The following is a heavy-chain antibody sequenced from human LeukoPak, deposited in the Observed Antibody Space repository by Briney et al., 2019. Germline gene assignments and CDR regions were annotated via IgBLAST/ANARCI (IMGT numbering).Heavy chain of an antibody. D-gene: IGHD6-19*01. CDR2: IKQDGSEK. V-gene: IGHV3-7*03. Sequence: GGSLRLSCAASGFTFSSYWMSWVRQAPGKGLEWVANIKQDGSEKYYVDSVKGRFTISRDNAKNSLYLQMNSLRAEDMALYYCAKSIAVAEAYFDYWGQGTLVTVSS. CDR1: GFTFSSYW. CDR3: AKSIAVAEAYFDY. J-gene: IGHJ4*02.